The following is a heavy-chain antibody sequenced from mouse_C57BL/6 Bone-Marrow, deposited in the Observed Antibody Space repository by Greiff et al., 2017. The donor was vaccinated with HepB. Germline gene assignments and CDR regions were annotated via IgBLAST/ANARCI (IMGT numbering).Heavy chain of an antibody. CDR3: ARHSTMVTTEAMDY. CDR1: EYEFPSHD. V-gene: IGHV5-2*01. Sequence: DVMLVESGGGLVQPGESLKLSCESNEYEFPSHDMSWVRKTPEKRLELVAAINSDGGSTYYPDTMERRFIISRDNTKKTLYLQMSSLRSEDTALYYCARHSTMVTTEAMDYWGQGTSVTVSS. D-gene: IGHD2-2*01. CDR2: INSDGGST. J-gene: IGHJ4*01.